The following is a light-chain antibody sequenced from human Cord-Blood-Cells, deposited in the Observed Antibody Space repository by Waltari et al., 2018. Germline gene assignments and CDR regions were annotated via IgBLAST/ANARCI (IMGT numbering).Light chain of an antibody. CDR1: QSVSSSY. CDR3: QQWII. V-gene: IGKV3-20*01. Sequence: EIVLTQCPGTLSLYPGERATLSFRASQSVSSSYLAWYQQKPGQAPRLLIYGASSSATGIPDRFSGSGSGTDFTLTISRLEPEDFAVYYCQQWIIFGEGTRLEIK. J-gene: IGKJ5*01. CDR2: GAS.